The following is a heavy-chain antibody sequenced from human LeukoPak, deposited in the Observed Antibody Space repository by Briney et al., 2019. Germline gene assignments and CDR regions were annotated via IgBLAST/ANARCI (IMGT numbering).Heavy chain of an antibody. V-gene: IGHV3-9*03. D-gene: IGHD3-22*01. CDR2: ISWNSGSI. Sequence: GGSLRLSCAASGFTFDDYAMHWVRQAPGKGLEWVSGISWNSGSIGYADSVKGRFTISRDNAKNSLYLQMNSLRAEDMALYYCAKDRYYDSSGYVDYWGQGTLVTVSP. CDR1: GFTFDDYA. CDR3: AKDRYYDSSGYVDY. J-gene: IGHJ4*02.